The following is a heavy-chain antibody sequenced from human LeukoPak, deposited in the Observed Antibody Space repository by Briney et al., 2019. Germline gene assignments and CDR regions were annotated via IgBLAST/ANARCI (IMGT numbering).Heavy chain of an antibody. J-gene: IGHJ3*02. CDR1: GFTFSSYA. CDR3: AATRYDAFDI. D-gene: IGHD4-17*01. Sequence: GGSLRLSCVASGFTFSSYAMSWVRQAPGKGLEWVSLIYSGGSTYYADSVRGRFTISRDNSKNTLCLQMNSLRAEDTAVYYCAATRYDAFDIWGQGTMVTVSS. CDR2: IYSGGST. V-gene: IGHV3-53*01.